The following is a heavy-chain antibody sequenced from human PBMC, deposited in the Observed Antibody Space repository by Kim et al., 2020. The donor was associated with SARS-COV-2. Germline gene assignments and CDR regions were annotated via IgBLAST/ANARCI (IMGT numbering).Heavy chain of an antibody. D-gene: IGHD3-16*01. CDR3: ARWGGSLTHGHYGPYDF. CDR1: GGTFNNYA. J-gene: IGHJ4*02. Sequence: SVKVSCKPSGGTFNNYAISWVRQAPGQGPQWMGAIIPTSGTTNYAQKFQDRVTITADESTSTAYMELSSLRFEDTAVYYCARWGGSLTHGHYGPYDFCGQGTLVIVSS. CDR2: IIPTSGTT. V-gene: IGHV1-69*13.